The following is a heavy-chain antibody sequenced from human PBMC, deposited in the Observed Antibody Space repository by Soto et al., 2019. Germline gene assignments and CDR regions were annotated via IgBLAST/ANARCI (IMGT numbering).Heavy chain of an antibody. CDR2: IKSKTGGRTS. CDR1: GFTFSNAW. CDR3: TTDATAYCSSTSCYDLYYYYYYMDV. J-gene: IGHJ6*03. Sequence: GGSLRLSCAASGFTFSNAWMSWVRQAPGKGLEWVGRIKSKTGGRTSDYAAPVKGRFTISREDSKNTLYLQMNSLKTEDTAVYYCTTDATAYCSSTSCYDLYYYYYYMDVWGKGTTVTVSS. D-gene: IGHD2-2*01. V-gene: IGHV3-15*01.